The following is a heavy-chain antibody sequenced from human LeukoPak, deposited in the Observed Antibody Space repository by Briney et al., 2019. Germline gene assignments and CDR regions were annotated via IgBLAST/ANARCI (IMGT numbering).Heavy chain of an antibody. D-gene: IGHD1-26*01. CDR3: AKDTVGALDY. J-gene: IGHJ4*02. CDR1: GFTFSTSW. Sequence: GGSLRLSCAASGFTFSTSWMAWVRQAPGEGLEWVANIKQDGSERFYVDSVKGQFTISRDNDKNSLSLQMNSLRAEDTAVHYCAKDTVGALDYWGQGTLVTVSS. CDR2: IKQDGSER. V-gene: IGHV3-7*01.